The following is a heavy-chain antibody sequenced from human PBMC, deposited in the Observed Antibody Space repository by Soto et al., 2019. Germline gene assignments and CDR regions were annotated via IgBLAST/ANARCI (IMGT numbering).Heavy chain of an antibody. Sequence: EVQLVESGGGLVQPGGSLTLSCAVSGFTVSSNYMSWVRKAPGKGLEWVSIIYSGGTTYDADSVTGRFTISRDHSKNTLYLKKTSLSREDTAVYYSARDRGGNGIKKGFDLWGRGTLVTVSS. V-gene: IGHV3-66*01. CDR3: ARDRGGNGIKKGFDL. D-gene: IGHD2-8*01. J-gene: IGHJ2*01. CDR1: GFTVSSNY. CDR2: IYSGGTT.